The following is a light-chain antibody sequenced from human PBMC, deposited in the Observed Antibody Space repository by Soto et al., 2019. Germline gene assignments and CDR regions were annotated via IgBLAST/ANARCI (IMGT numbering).Light chain of an antibody. V-gene: IGKV3-11*01. CDR3: QQRSNWPRSIT. Sequence: EIVLTQSPVTLSLSPGERATLSCRASQSVTTYLAWYQQKPGQAPRLLIYDASNRATGIPARFSGSGSGTDFTLTISSLEPEDFAVYYCQQRSNWPRSITFGQGTRLEI. CDR2: DAS. J-gene: IGKJ5*01. CDR1: QSVTTY.